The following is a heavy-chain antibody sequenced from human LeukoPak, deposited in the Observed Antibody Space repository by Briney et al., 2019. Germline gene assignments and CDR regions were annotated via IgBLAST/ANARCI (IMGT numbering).Heavy chain of an antibody. V-gene: IGHV3-9*01. D-gene: IGHD2/OR15-2a*01. CDR3: AKDKSSTTKYYGMDV. CDR1: GFTVSSNY. CDR2: ISWNSRTI. Sequence: GGSLRLSCAASGFTVSSNYMSWVRQAPGKGLEWVSSISWNSRTIAYADSVKGRFTIARDNGKNSLYLQMNSPRSEDTALYYCAKDKSSTTKYYGMDVWGQGTTVTVSS. J-gene: IGHJ6*02.